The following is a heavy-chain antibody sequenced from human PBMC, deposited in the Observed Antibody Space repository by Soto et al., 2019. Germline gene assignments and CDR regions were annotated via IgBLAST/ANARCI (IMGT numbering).Heavy chain of an antibody. CDR1: GGSFSGYY. D-gene: IGHD3-3*01. CDR2: INHSGST. CDR3: ARARITIFGVVIVPRRNWFDP. Sequence: TSETLSLTCAVYGGSFSGYYWSWIRQPPGKGLECIGEINHSGSTNYNPSLKSRVTISVDTSKNQFSLKLSSVTAADTAVYYCARARITIFGVVIVPRRNWFDPWGQGTLVTVSS. J-gene: IGHJ5*02. V-gene: IGHV4-34*01.